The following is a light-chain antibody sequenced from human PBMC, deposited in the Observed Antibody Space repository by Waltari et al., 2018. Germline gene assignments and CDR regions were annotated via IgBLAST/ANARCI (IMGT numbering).Light chain of an antibody. Sequence: QLTQSPSFLSASVGDRVTITCRASQDISGYLVWYQQKPGKAPKLLIYGASILQSGVPSRFRGSRSGTEYILTITNLQSEDFATYYCQQVNSFGGGTKVEI. V-gene: IGKV1-9*01. CDR2: GAS. J-gene: IGKJ4*01. CDR3: QQVNS. CDR1: QDISGY.